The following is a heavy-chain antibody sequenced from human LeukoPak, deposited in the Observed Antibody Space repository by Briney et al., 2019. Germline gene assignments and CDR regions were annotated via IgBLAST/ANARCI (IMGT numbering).Heavy chain of an antibody. D-gene: IGHD6-19*01. CDR1: GYTFTGYY. CDR3: ARVRIAVAPFDY. CDR2: INPNSGGT. Sequence: WASVKVSCKASGYTFTGYYMHWVRQAPGQGLEWMGWINPNSGGTNYAQKFQGRVTMTRDTSISTAYMELSRLRSDDTAVYYCARVRIAVAPFDYWGQGTLVTVSS. J-gene: IGHJ4*02. V-gene: IGHV1-2*02.